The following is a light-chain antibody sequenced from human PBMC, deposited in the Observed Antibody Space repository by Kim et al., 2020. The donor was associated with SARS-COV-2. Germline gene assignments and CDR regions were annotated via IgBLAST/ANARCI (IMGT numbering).Light chain of an antibody. Sequence: EIVLKQSPATLSLSPGERATLSCRASQGISSYLAWYQQKPGQAPRLLIYDASNRATGIPARFSGSGSGTDFTLTISSLEPEDFAVYYCQQRTSWPTVTFGGGTKVDIK. CDR2: DAS. V-gene: IGKV3-11*01. J-gene: IGKJ4*01. CDR1: QGISSY. CDR3: QQRTSWPTVT.